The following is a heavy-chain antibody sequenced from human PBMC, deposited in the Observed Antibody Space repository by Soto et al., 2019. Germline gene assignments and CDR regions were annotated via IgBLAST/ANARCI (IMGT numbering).Heavy chain of an antibody. J-gene: IGHJ4*02. CDR3: ARLTYYYDSSGYFFDY. V-gene: IGHV4-59*01. CDR2: IYYSGST. Sequence: TSETLSLTCTVSGGSISSYYWSWIRQPPGKGLEWIGYIYYSGSTNYNPSLKSRVTISVDTSKNQFSLKLSSVTAADTAVYYCARLTYYYDSSGYFFDYWGQGTLVTVSS. CDR1: GGSISSYY. D-gene: IGHD3-22*01.